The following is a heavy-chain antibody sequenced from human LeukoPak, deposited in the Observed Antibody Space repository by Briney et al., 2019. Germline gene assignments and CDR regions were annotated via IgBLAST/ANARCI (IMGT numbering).Heavy chain of an antibody. CDR3: ARGVWIAAGTYDYYYMDV. CDR1: GYTFTGYY. CDR2: INPNSGGT. Sequence: ASVKVSCKASGYTFTGYYMHWVRQAPGQGLEWMGWINPNSGGTNYAQKFQGRVTMTRDTSISTAYMELSRLRSDDTAVYYCARGVWIAAGTYDYYYMDVWGKGTMVTVSS. V-gene: IGHV1-2*02. J-gene: IGHJ6*03. D-gene: IGHD6-13*01.